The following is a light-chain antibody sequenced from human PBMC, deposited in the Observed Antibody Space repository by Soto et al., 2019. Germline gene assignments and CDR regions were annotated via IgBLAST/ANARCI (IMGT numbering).Light chain of an antibody. CDR3: QQYYTTLT. CDR1: QSVLYSSDNKNY. Sequence: DIVMTQSPDSLAVSLGERATINCKSSQSVLYSSDNKNYLAWYQQKPGQPPKLLIYWASTRDSGVPDRFSGSGSGXXXTXXIXSLQAEDVAVXXXQQYYTTLTFGGGTRVEIK. CDR2: WAS. V-gene: IGKV4-1*01. J-gene: IGKJ4*01.